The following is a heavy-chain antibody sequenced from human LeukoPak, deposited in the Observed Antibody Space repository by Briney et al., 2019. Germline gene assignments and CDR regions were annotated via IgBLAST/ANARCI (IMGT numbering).Heavy chain of an antibody. J-gene: IGHJ4*02. CDR3: ARGTLYRGWSYYLDF. CDR1: RYSIRRGYY. CDR2: IYHSGST. V-gene: IGHV4-38-2*02. D-gene: IGHD6-19*01. Sequence: SETLSLTCTVSRYSIRRGYYWGWIRQPPGKGLEWIGSIYHSGSTYYNPSLKSRVTISVDMSKNHFSLRLRSVTAADTAMYYCARGTLYRGWSYYLDFWGQGSQVTVSS.